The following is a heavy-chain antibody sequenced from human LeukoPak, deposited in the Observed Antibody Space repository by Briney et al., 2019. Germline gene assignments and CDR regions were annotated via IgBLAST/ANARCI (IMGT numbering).Heavy chain of an antibody. J-gene: IGHJ6*02. D-gene: IGHD2-2*03. Sequence: GGSLRLSCAASGFTFSSYGMHWVRQAPGKGLEWVAVISYDGSNKYYADSVKGRFTISRDNSKNTPYLQMNSLRAEDTAVYYCAKDALDIVVVPAAHPYYYYGMDVWGQGTTVTVSS. CDR1: GFTFSSYG. CDR3: AKDALDIVVVPAAHPYYYYGMDV. CDR2: ISYDGSNK. V-gene: IGHV3-30*18.